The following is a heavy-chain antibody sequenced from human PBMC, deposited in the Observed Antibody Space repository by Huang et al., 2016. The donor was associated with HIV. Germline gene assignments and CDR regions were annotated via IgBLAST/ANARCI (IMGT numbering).Heavy chain of an antibody. CDR1: GGSIRSDNYY. V-gene: IGHV4-39*01. CDR2: IYYSGGP. Sequence: QLQLQESGPGLVKPSETLSLTCTVSGGSIRSDNYYWGWIRQPPGKGLEWIGSIYYSGGPYSNPSLKSRVTITVDTSKNQFSLKMRSVTAADTAVYYCARLPGSITMIRGVITDPYWGQGTLVTVSS. J-gene: IGHJ4*02. D-gene: IGHD3-10*01. CDR3: ARLPGSITMIRGVITDPY.